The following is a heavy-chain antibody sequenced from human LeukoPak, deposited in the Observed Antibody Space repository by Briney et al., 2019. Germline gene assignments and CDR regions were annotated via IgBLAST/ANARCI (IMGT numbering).Heavy chain of an antibody. D-gene: IGHD3-22*01. CDR1: GFTFSSYG. V-gene: IGHV3-30*18. J-gene: IGHJ4*02. CDR3: AKDRLHYYDSSGYLDY. Sequence: GGSLRLSCAASGFTFSSYGMHWARQAPGKGLEWVAVISYDGSNKYYADSVKGRFTISRDNSKNTLYLQMNSLRAEDTAVYYCAKDRLHYYDSSGYLDYWGQGTLVTVSS. CDR2: ISYDGSNK.